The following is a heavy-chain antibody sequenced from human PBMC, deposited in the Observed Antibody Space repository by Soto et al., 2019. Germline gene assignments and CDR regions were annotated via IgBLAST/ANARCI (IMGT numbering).Heavy chain of an antibody. CDR1: GFTFTSSA. CDR3: AADGWLDAFDF. V-gene: IGHV1-58*01. CDR2: IVVGSGNT. D-gene: IGHD3-22*01. Sequence: GASVKVSCKASGFTFTSSAVQWARQARGQRLEWIGWIVVGSGNTNYAQKFQERVTITRDMSTSTAYMELSSLRSEDTAVYYCAADGWLDAFDFWGQGTMVTVSS. J-gene: IGHJ3*01.